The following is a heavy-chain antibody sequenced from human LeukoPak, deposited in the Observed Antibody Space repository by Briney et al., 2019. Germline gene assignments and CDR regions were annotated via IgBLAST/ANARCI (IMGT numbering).Heavy chain of an antibody. J-gene: IGHJ4*02. Sequence: GSLRLSCAASGFTFSGSAMHWVRQASGKGLEWVGRIRSKANSYATVYAASVKGRFAISRDDSKNTAYLQMNSLKTEDTAVYYCTSGLSVLRSNNTPVDYWGRGTLVTVSS. CDR2: IRSKANSYAT. CDR3: TSGLSVLRSNNTPVDY. CDR1: GFTFSGSA. D-gene: IGHD4-17*01. V-gene: IGHV3-73*01.